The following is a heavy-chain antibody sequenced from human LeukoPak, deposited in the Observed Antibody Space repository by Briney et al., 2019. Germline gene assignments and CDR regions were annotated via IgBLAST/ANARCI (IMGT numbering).Heavy chain of an antibody. CDR3: ATGELRTALVH. D-gene: IGHD1-7*01. Sequence: SETLSLTCTVSGGSVSRDCWIWIRQPPGKGQEWIGYICSSGITNSKSSLKSRVTTSVDTSKNEFSLKLTSVTAADTAMYYCATGELRTALVHWGQGTLVSVSS. J-gene: IGHJ4*02. CDR1: GGSVSRDC. CDR2: ICSSGIT. V-gene: IGHV4-4*09.